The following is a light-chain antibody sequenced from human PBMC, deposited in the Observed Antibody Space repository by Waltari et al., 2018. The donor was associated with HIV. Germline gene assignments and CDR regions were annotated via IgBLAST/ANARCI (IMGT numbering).Light chain of an antibody. CDR3: HEYNKWPFT. J-gene: IGKJ3*01. CDR1: QSVSIN. CDR2: DTS. Sequence: EALMTQSPATLSVSPGERASLSCKASQSVSINLAWYQQKPGQAPRFLLYDTSTRDTGVPARFSGSGSGTEFTLTISSLQSEDFAIYYCHEYNKWPFTFGPGTKVEIK. V-gene: IGKV3-15*01.